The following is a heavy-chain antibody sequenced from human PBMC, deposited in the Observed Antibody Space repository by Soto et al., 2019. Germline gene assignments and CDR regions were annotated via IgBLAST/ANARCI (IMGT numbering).Heavy chain of an antibody. Sequence: PSETLSLTCSVSGGPISSSAYYWGWVRQPPGKGLDWVGNIFYSGSTYYNPSLKSRVTISVDTSKMQLSLKLSFVTAADTAVFYCVRLSNSCHYYYFDSGGQGMLVTISS. CDR2: IFYSGST. D-gene: IGHD3-22*01. V-gene: IGHV4-39*01. CDR1: GGPISSSAYY. J-gene: IGHJ4*02. CDR3: VRLSNSCHYYYFDS.